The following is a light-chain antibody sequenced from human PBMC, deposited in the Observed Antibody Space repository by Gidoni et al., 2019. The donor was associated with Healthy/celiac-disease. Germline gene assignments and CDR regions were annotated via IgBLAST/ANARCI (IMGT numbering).Light chain of an antibody. CDR2: YDS. CDR3: QVWDSSSAHV. J-gene: IGLJ1*01. CDR1: NIGSKS. Sequence: SYVLTQPPSVSVAPGKTARITCGGNNIGSKSVPWYQQKPGQAPVLVIYYDSDRPSGIPERFSGSNSGNTATLTISRVEAGDEADYYCQVWDSSSAHVFGTGTKVTVL. V-gene: IGLV3-21*04.